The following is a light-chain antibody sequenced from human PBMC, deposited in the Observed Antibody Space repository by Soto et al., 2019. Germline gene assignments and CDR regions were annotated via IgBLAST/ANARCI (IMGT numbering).Light chain of an antibody. CDR2: AAS. V-gene: IGKV1-27*01. J-gene: IGKJ5*01. CDR1: QGISNY. Sequence: DIQMTQSPSSLSASVGDRVTITCRASQGISNYLAWYQQKPGEVPKLLIYAASTLQSGVPSRFSGSGSGTEFTLTISSLQSEDFAVYYCQQYNNWPPITFGQGTRLEIK. CDR3: QQYNNWPPIT.